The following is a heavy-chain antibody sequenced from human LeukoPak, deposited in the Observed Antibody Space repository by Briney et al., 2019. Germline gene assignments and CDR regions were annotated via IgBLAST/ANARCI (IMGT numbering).Heavy chain of an antibody. CDR2: IYYSGST. CDR3: ARGQEMATILAYYFDY. V-gene: IGHV4-31*03. CDR1: GGSISSGGYY. J-gene: IGHJ4*02. Sequence: PSETLSLTCTVSGGSISSGGYYWSWIRQHPGKGLEWIGYIYYSGSTYYNPSLKSRGTISVDTSKNQFSLKLSSVTAADTAVYYCARGQEMATILAYYFDYWGQGTLVTVSS. D-gene: IGHD5-24*01.